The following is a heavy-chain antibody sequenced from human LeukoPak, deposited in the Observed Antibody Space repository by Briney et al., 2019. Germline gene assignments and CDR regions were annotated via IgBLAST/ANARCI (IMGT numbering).Heavy chain of an antibody. CDR2: ISAYNGNT. D-gene: IGHD3-22*01. CDR1: GYTFTSYG. CDR3: AADPRGYYDSSGYYDGDAFDI. J-gene: IGHJ3*02. V-gene: IGHV1-18*01. Sequence: ASVKVSCKASGYTFTSYGISWVRQAPGQGLEWMGWISAYNGNTNYAQKFQERVTITRDMSTSTAYMELSSLRSEDTAVYYCAADPRGYYDSSGYYDGDAFDIWGQGTMVTVSS.